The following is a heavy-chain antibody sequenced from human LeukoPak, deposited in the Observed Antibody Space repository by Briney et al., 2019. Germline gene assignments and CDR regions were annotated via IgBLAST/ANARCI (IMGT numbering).Heavy chain of an antibody. CDR2: VNPSGGST. D-gene: IGHD3-22*01. Sequence: ASVKVSCHASGAPFPNYYMHWVRQAPGQGLEWMGIVNPSGGSTSYEQKFQGRVTMTGDTSTSTVYMELSSLRSEDTAVYYCARDSGPDYYGYYYYCMTSGAKGPRSPSP. V-gene: IGHV1-46*01. CDR1: GAPFPNYY. J-gene: IGHJ6*02. CDR3: ARDSGPDYYGYYYYCMTS.